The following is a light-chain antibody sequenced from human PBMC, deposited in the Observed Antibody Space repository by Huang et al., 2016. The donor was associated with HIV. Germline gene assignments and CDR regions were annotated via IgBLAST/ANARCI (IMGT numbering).Light chain of an antibody. J-gene: IGKJ4*01. Sequence: DIVMTQSPDSLAVSLGERATINCKTSQSVLYSSNEKNYLAWYQQKAGQPPKRLIYWASTRESGVPDRFSGSGSGTDFTLTISSLQAEDVAVYYCQQYYSTLTFGGGTKVEIK. CDR1: QSVLYSSNEKNY. CDR2: WAS. V-gene: IGKV4-1*01. CDR3: QQYYSTLT.